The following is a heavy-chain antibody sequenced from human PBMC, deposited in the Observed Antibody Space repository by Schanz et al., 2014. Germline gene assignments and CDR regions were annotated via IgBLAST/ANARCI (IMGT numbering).Heavy chain of an antibody. CDR2: IWSDGSRT. Sequence: QVQLVESGGGVVQRGGSLRLSCAASGFIFSNYGMHWVRQAPGKGLEWVAFIWSDGSRTYHAESVKGRFTISRDNSRNTVYLQMNSLRPEDTAVYYCAKDENWALTDYWGQGTLVTVSS. CDR3: AKDENWALTDY. D-gene: IGHD7-27*01. CDR1: GFIFSNYG. J-gene: IGHJ4*02. V-gene: IGHV3-30*02.